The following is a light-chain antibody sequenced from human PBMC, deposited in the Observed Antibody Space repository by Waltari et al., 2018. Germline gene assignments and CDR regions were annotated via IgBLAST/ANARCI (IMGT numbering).Light chain of an antibody. Sequence: YVLTQPPSVSVAPGKTATLTCGGENIESKSVNWYQQKAGQAPVWVLFYDNDRPSGVPDRFSGSNSGNTATLTISWVEAGDEADYHCQVWDDTTNSGVFGGGTRLTVL. CDR3: QVWDDTTNSGV. CDR1: NIESKS. V-gene: IGLV3-21*01. J-gene: IGLJ3*02. CDR2: YDN.